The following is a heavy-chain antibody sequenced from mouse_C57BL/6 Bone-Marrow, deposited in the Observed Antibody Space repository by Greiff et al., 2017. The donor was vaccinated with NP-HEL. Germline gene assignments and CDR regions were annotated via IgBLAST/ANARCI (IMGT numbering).Heavy chain of an antibody. CDR1: GYTFTEYT. Sequence: QVQLQQSGAELVKPGASVKLSCKASGYTFTEYTIHWVKQRPGQGLEWIGWIYPGSGSIKYNEKFKDKATLTADKSSSTVYMELSRLSSENSSVYFCARHGLYLRSYYFDYWGQGTTLTVSS. V-gene: IGHV1-62-2*01. CDR2: IYPGSGSI. D-gene: IGHD5-1-1*01. CDR3: ARHGLYLRSYYFDY. J-gene: IGHJ2*01.